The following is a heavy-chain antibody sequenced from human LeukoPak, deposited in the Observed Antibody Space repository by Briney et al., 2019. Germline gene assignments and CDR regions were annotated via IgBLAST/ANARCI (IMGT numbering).Heavy chain of an antibody. CDR1: GFSFST. Sequence: PGGSLRLSCAASGFSFSTINWVRQAPGKGLEWVSYISGDGNAKHYTDSVKGRFTISRDNAKNALYLQMNSLRAEDTAVYFCARDYVYAFHYWGQGTLVTVSS. D-gene: IGHD2/OR15-2a*01. J-gene: IGHJ4*02. CDR3: ARDYVYAFHY. CDR2: ISGDGNAK. V-gene: IGHV3-48*01.